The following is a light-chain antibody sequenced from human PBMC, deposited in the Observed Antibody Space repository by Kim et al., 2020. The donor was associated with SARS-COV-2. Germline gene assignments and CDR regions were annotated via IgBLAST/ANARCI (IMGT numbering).Light chain of an antibody. V-gene: IGKV1-16*02. J-gene: IGKJ4*01. CDR3: QQYKSYPFT. Sequence: DIQMTQSPSSLSASVGDRVTITCRASQDINNYLVWFQQKPGQAPKSLIYAASSLQSGVPSKFSGSGSGTDFTLTITSLQPEDFASYYCQQYKSYPFTFGGGTKVDIK. CDR2: AAS. CDR1: QDINNY.